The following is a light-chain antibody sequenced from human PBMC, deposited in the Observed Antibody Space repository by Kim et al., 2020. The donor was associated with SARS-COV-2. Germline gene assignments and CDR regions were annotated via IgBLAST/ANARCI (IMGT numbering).Light chain of an antibody. CDR3: QAWDSRTAI. V-gene: IGLV3-1*01. J-gene: IGLJ2*01. Sequence: SYELTQPPSVSVSPGQTASITCSGDKLGDKYACWYHQKPGQSPVLVIYQDSKRPSGIPERFSGSNSGNTATLTISGTQAMDEDDYYCQAWDSRTAIFGGGTQRPS. CDR2: QDS. CDR1: KLGDKY.